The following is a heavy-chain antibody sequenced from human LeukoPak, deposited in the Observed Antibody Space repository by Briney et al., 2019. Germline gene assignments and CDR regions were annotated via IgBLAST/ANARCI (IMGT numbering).Heavy chain of an antibody. V-gene: IGHV4-4*07. Sequence: PSETLSLTCTVSGGSISSYYWSWIRQPAGKGLECIGRIYTSGSTNYNPSLKSRVTMSVDTSKNQFSLKLSSVTAADTAVYYCARDYCSGGSCYYFDYWGQGTLVTVSS. CDR3: ARDYCSGGSCYYFDY. D-gene: IGHD2-15*01. CDR2: IYTSGST. J-gene: IGHJ4*02. CDR1: GGSISSYY.